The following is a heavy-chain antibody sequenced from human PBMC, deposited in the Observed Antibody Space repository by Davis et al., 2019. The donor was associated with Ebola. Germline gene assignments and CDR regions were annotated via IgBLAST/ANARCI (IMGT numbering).Heavy chain of an antibody. CDR2: ILNDGGNK. Sequence: PGGSLRLSCAASGFTFSGYAMHWVRQAPGKGLEWVAVILNDGGNKYYIDSVKGRFTISRDDSKNTLYLEMNSLRAEDTAVYFCARDADYSNLAYYYYGMDVWGQGTTVAVSS. D-gene: IGHD4-11*01. CDR1: GFTFSGYA. V-gene: IGHV3-30*04. CDR3: ARDADYSNLAYYYYGMDV. J-gene: IGHJ6*02.